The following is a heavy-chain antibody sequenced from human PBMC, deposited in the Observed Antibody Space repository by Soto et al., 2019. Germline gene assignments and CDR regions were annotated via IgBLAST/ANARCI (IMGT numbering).Heavy chain of an antibody. Sequence: QVQLQESGPGLVKPSATLSLTCRVSGGSMSGYYWRWVRLAPGKGLEWIGYVYYTGSTNYNPSLQSRVSISVDTSNKHFSLSLSLVTAADTAVYFCARSIAVPSGHIDHWGQGIRVTISS. D-gene: IGHD6-6*01. V-gene: IGHV4-59*01. CDR2: VYYTGST. CDR3: ARSIAVPSGHIDH. CDR1: GGSMSGYY. J-gene: IGHJ4*02.